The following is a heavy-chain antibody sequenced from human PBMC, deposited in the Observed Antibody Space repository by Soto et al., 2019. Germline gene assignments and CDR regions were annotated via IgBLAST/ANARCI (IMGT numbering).Heavy chain of an antibody. CDR2: ISGSGGST. CDR1: GFTFSSYA. V-gene: IGHV3-23*01. CDR3: AKDPRPNCSGGSCYGDY. D-gene: IGHD2-15*01. J-gene: IGHJ4*02. Sequence: EVQLLESGGGLVQPGGSLRLSCAASGFTFSSYAMSWVRQAPGKGLEWVSAISGSGGSTYYADSVKGRFTISRDNSKNTLYLQMNSLSAEDTAVYYCAKDPRPNCSGGSCYGDYWGQGTLVTVSS.